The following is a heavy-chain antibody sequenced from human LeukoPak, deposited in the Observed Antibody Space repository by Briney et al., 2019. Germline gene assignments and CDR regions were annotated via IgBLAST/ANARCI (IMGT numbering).Heavy chain of an antibody. CDR3: ARGGARPGDFDY. V-gene: IGHV3-74*01. Sequence: GGSLRLSCVASGFPFSSYWMTWVRQPPGKGLVWVSRINNDGSSTNYADSVKGRFTISRDNAKNTLYLQMDSLRAEDTAVYYCARGGARPGDFDYWGQGTLVTVSS. D-gene: IGHD1-26*01. J-gene: IGHJ4*02. CDR2: INNDGSST. CDR1: GFPFSSYW.